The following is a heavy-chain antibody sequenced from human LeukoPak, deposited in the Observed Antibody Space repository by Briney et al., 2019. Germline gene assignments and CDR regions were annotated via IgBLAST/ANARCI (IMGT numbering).Heavy chain of an antibody. CDR3: ASGPHDYSNPRRLDY. CDR1: GGSISSGGYY. CDR2: IYHSGST. J-gene: IGHJ4*02. D-gene: IGHD4-11*01. V-gene: IGHV4-30-2*01. Sequence: SETLSLTCTVSGGSISSGGYYWSWIRQPPGKGLEWIGYIYHSGSTYYNPPLKSRVTISVDRSKNQFSLKLSSVTAADTAVYYCASGPHDYSNPRRLDYWGQGTLVTVSS.